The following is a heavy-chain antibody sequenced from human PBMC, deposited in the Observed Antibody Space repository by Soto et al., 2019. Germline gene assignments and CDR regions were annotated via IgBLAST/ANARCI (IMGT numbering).Heavy chain of an antibody. CDR2: ISSDGSNK. D-gene: IGHD3-10*01. V-gene: IGHV3-30*18. J-gene: IGHJ4*02. Sequence: QVQLVESGGGVVQPGRSLRLSCAASGFTFSSYGIHWVRQAPGKGLEWVAVISSDGSNKYYTDSVKGRFTISRDNSKNTLYLQMNSLRAEDTAVYYCAKDAHPGGFDYWGQGTLVTVSS. CDR3: AKDAHPGGFDY. CDR1: GFTFSSYG.